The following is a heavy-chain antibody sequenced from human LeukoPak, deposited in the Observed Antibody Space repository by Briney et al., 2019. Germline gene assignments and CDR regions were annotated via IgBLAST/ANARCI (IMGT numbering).Heavy chain of an antibody. D-gene: IGHD5-24*01. V-gene: IGHV3-9*01. Sequence: GGSLRLSCAASGFTFDDYAMHWVRQAPGKGLEWVSGISWNSGSIGYADSVKGRFTISRDNAKNSLYLQMNSLRAEDTAVYYCARGPSQMATWGQGTLVTVSS. CDR2: ISWNSGSI. J-gene: IGHJ5*02. CDR3: ARGPSQMAT. CDR1: GFTFDDYA.